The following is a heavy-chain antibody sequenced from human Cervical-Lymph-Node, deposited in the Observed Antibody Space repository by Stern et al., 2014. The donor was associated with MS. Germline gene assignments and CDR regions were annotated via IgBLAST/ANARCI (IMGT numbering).Heavy chain of an antibody. D-gene: IGHD2-2*02. V-gene: IGHV7-4-1*02. CDR3: ASPDAPAAINYYYYGMDV. CDR1: GYTFTSYA. J-gene: IGHJ6*02. CDR2: INTNTGKP. Sequence: QVQLVQSGSELKKPGASVKVSCKASGYTFTSYAMNWVRQAPGQGLEWMGLINTNTGKPTYGQGFTGRFVFSLDTSVSTAYLQISSLKAEDTAVYYCASPDAPAAINYYYYGMDVWGQGTTVTVSS.